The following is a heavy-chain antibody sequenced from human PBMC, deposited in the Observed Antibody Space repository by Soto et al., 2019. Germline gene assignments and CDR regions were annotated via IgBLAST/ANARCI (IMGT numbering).Heavy chain of an antibody. CDR2: ISSSGSTI. V-gene: IGHV3-11*01. CDR1: GFTFSDYY. J-gene: IGHJ4*02. CDR3: AGGTDFDWLFAPRN. D-gene: IGHD3-9*01. Sequence: QVQLVESGGGLVKPGGSLRLSCAASGFTFSDYYMSWIRQAPGKGLEWVSYISSSGSTIYYAGSVKGRFTISSDNAKNSLYLQMNSLRAEDTAVYYCAGGTDFDWLFAPRNWGQGTLVTVSS.